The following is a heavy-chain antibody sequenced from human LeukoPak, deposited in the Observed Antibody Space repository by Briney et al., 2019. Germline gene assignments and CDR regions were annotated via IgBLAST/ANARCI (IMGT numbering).Heavy chain of an antibody. D-gene: IGHD2-2*01. CDR2: ISSSSSYI. Sequence: KPGGSLKLSCAASGFTFSSYNMNWVRQAPGKGLEGVSSISSSSSYIYYADSVKGRFTISRDNAKNSLYLQMNSLRAEDTAVYYCVGSSTSWVALDYWGQGNLVTVSS. V-gene: IGHV3-21*01. J-gene: IGHJ4*02. CDR1: GFTFSSYN. CDR3: VGSSTSWVALDY.